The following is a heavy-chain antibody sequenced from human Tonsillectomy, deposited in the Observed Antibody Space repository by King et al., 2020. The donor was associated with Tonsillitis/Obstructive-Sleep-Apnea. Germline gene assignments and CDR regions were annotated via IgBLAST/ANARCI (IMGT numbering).Heavy chain of an antibody. D-gene: IGHD4-23*01. J-gene: IGHJ4*02. V-gene: IGHV1-18*01. Sequence: QLVQSGAEVKKPGASVKFSCKASGYTFTSYGISWVRQAPGQGLEWMGWISAYNGNTNYAQKLQGRVTMTTDTSTRTAYMELRSLRSDDTAVYYCARGSTTVVKYYFAYWGQGTLVTVSS. CDR2: ISAYNGNT. CDR1: GYTFTSYG. CDR3: ARGSTTVVKYYFAY.